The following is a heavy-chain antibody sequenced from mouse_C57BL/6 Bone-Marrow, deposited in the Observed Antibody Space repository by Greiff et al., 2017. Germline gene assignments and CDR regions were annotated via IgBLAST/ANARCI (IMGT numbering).Heavy chain of an antibody. CDR3: ALYYSNLDY. CDR1: GYTFTSYW. J-gene: IGHJ2*01. CDR2: IDPSDSYT. Sequence: QVQLQPPGAELVMPGASVKLSCKASGYTFTSYWMHWVKQRPGQGLEWIGEIDPSDSYTNYNQKFKGKSTLPVDKSSSTAYMQLSSLTSEDAAVYYCALYYSNLDYWGQGTTLTVSS. V-gene: IGHV1-69*01. D-gene: IGHD2-5*01.